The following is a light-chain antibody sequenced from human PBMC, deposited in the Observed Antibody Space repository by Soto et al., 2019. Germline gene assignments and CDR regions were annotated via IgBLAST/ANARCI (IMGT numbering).Light chain of an antibody. Sequence: EIVLTQSPATPSLSPGERATLSCRASQSVSSYLAWYQQKPGQAPRLLIYGASSRATGIPDRFSGSGSGTDFILTISRLEPEDFAVYYCQHYGTSPPFTFGRGTKVEIK. CDR3: QHYGTSPPFT. V-gene: IGKV3-20*01. J-gene: IGKJ2*01. CDR1: QSVSSY. CDR2: GAS.